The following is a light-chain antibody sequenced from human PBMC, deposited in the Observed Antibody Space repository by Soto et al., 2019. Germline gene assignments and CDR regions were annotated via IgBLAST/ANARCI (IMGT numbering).Light chain of an antibody. Sequence: QSALTQPRSVSESPGQSVTISCTGTSSDIGRYNYVSWYQQHPGKAPKLLIYDVTRRPSGVPARFSGPKSDNTASLTLSGLQAEDEAHYYCCSFAGSGWVFGGGTKLTVL. CDR2: DVT. CDR1: SSDIGRYNY. J-gene: IGLJ3*02. CDR3: CSFAGSGWV. V-gene: IGLV2-11*01.